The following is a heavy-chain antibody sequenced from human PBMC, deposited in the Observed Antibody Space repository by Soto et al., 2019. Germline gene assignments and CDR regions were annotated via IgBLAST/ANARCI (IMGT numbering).Heavy chain of an antibody. Sequence: SETLSVTCTVSGGSISSYYWSWIRQPPGKGLEWIGYFYYSGSTNYNPSLKSRVTISVDTSKNQFSLMLTSVTAADTAVYYCARDRGSDYYESSAYYFGYWGQGTLVTVSS. CDR1: GGSISSYY. V-gene: IGHV4-59*01. CDR2: FYYSGST. CDR3: ARDRGSDYYESSAYYFGY. J-gene: IGHJ4*02. D-gene: IGHD3-22*01.